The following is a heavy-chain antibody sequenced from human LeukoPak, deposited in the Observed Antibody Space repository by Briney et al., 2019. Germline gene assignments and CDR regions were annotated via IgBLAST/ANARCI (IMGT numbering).Heavy chain of an antibody. CDR2: IYWNDDK. D-gene: IGHD6-19*01. CDR1: GFSLSTSRVG. J-gene: IGHJ4*02. V-gene: IGHV2-5*01. CDR3: AHTYYSSGTFDY. Sequence: SGPTLVKPTQTLTLTCTFSGFSLSTSRVGVGWIRQPPGKALEWLALIYWNDDKRYSPSLKSRLTITKDTSKNQVVLTMTNMDTVDTATYYCAHTYYSSGTFDYWGQGTLVTVSS.